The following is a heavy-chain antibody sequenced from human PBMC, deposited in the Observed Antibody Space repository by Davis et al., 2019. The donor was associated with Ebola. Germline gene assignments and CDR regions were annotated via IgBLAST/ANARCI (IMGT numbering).Heavy chain of an antibody. CDR3: ARRGYYYDSSGYYPGAFDI. CDR2: IYYSGST. CDR1: GGSISGSSYY. D-gene: IGHD3-22*01. J-gene: IGHJ3*02. V-gene: IGHV4-39*07. Sequence: GSLRLSCTVSGGSISGSSYYWGWIRQPPGKGLEWIGSIYYSGSTYYNPSLKSRVTISVDTSKNQFSLKLSSVTAADTAVYYCARRGYYYDSSGYYPGAFDIWGQGTMVTVSS.